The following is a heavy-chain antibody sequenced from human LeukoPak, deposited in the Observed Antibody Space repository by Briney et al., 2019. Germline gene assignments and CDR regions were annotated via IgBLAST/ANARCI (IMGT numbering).Heavy chain of an antibody. D-gene: IGHD6-13*01. CDR3: ARQKYSSSWYVWFDP. Sequence: GESLKISCKGAGYSFTSYWIGWVRQMPGKGLEWMGVIYPGDSHTRYSPSFQGQGTISADKSISTAYLQWNSLKASDTAMYYCARQKYSSSWYVWFDPWGQGTLVTVSS. J-gene: IGHJ5*02. V-gene: IGHV5-51*01. CDR2: IYPGDSHT. CDR1: GYSFTSYW.